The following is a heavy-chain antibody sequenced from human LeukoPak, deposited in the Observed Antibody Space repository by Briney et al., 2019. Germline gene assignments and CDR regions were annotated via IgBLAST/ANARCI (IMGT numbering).Heavy chain of an antibody. CDR3: ASRHDLID. CDR1: GFTFSSYT. CDR2: ISSSSNYI. J-gene: IGHJ4*02. D-gene: IGHD2-21*01. Sequence: GGSLRLSCAASGFTFSSYTMNWVRQAPGKGLEWVSSISSSSNYIYYADSLEGRFTISRDNARNSLYLQMNSLRAEDTAVYYCASRHDLIDWGQGNLVTVSS. V-gene: IGHV3-21*01.